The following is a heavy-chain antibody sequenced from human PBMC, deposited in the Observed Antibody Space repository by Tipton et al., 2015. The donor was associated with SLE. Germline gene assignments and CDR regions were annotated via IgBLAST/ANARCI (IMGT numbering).Heavy chain of an antibody. J-gene: IGHJ4*02. D-gene: IGHD2-21*01. V-gene: IGHV3-11*06. Sequence: AVSGFTFGDYYMTWIRQAPGKGLEWISYISSASSYTSYADSVKGRFTISRDNAKNSLYLQMNSLRAEDTAVYYCAREGPSTSHGDYYFDYWGQGTLVTVSS. CDR1: GFTFGDYY. CDR2: ISSASSYT. CDR3: AREGPSTSHGDYYFDY.